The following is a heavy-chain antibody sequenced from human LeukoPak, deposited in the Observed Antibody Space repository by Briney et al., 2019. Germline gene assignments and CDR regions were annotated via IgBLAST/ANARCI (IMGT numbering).Heavy chain of an antibody. D-gene: IGHD3-22*01. CDR2: ISYDGSNK. CDR1: GFTFSSYA. CDR3: ARFGYYYDSSGYPGGYGMDV. Sequence: PGGSLRLSCAASGFTFSSYAMHWVRQAPGKGLEWVAVISYDGSNKYYADSVKGRFTISRDNSENTLYLQMNSLRAEDTAVYYCARFGYYYDSSGYPGGYGMDVWGQGTTVTVSS. V-gene: IGHV3-30-3*01. J-gene: IGHJ6*02.